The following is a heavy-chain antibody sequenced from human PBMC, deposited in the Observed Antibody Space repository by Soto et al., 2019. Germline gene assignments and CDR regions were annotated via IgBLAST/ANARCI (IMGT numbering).Heavy chain of an antibody. V-gene: IGHV3-23*01. D-gene: IGHD5-12*01. Sequence: EVQLLESGGGLVQPGGSLRLSCAASGFTFSSYAMSWVRQAPGKGLEWVSAISGSGGSTYYADSVKGRFTISRDNSTNTLYLQMISLRAEDTAVYYCAKGVEMATITGDFDYWGQGTLVTVSS. CDR2: ISGSGGST. CDR3: AKGVEMATITGDFDY. J-gene: IGHJ4*02. CDR1: GFTFSSYA.